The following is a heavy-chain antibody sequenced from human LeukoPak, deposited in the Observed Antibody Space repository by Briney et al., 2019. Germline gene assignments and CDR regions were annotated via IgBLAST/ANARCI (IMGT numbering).Heavy chain of an antibody. CDR1: GGSISSYY. J-gene: IGHJ4*02. D-gene: IGHD1-26*01. CDR2: IYYSGST. Sequence: PSETLSLTCTVSGGSISSYYWSWIRQPPGKGLEWIGYIYYSGSTNYNPSLKSRVTISVDTSKNQFSLKLSSVTAADTAVYYCARVGSRYSKPLIDYWGQGTLVTVSS. CDR3: ARVGSRYSKPLIDY. V-gene: IGHV4-59*01.